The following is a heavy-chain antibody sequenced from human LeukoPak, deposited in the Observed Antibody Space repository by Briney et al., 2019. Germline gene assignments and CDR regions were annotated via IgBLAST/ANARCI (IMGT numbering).Heavy chain of an antibody. Sequence: PSETLSLTCTVSGGSISSSSYYWGWIRQPPGKGLEWIGSIYYSGSTYYNPSLKSRATISVDTSKNQFSLKLSSVTAADTAVYYCAREPPHYDFWSGYYGVYFDYWGQGTLVTVSS. CDR2: IYYSGST. CDR1: GGSISSSSYY. D-gene: IGHD3-3*01. CDR3: AREPPHYDFWSGYYGVYFDY. V-gene: IGHV4-39*02. J-gene: IGHJ4*02.